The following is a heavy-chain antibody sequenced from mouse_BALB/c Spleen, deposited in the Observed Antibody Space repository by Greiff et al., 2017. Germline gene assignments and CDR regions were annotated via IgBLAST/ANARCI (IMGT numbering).Heavy chain of an antibody. V-gene: IGHV1S29*02. J-gene: IGHJ4*01. CDR1: GYTFTDYN. CDR3: ARGAMDY. CDR2: IYPYNGGT. Sequence: VQLKQSGPELVKPGASVKISCKASGYTFTDYNMHWVKQSHGKSLEWIGYIYPYNGGTGYNQKFKSKATLTVDNSSSTAYLQLSSLTSEDTAVYYCARGAMDYWGQGTSVTVSS.